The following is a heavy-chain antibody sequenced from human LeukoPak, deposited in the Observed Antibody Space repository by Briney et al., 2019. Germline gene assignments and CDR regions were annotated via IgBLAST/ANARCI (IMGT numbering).Heavy chain of an antibody. CDR2: IYHSGST. J-gene: IGHJ4*02. CDR1: GYSISSAYY. Sequence: SETLSLTCTVSGYSISSAYYWGWIRQPPGRGLEWIGNIYHSGSTYYNPSLKSRVSISVDTSKNQFSLKLSSVTAADTAVYYCARGDRYSSGWHTPIDYWGQGTLVTVSS. V-gene: IGHV4-38-2*02. D-gene: IGHD6-19*01. CDR3: ARGDRYSSGWHTPIDY.